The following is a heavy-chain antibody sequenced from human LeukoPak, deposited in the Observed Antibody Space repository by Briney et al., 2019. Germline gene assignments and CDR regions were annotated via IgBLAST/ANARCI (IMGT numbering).Heavy chain of an antibody. CDR3: TRGLLPGY. J-gene: IGHJ4*02. CDR1: GLYFPNAW. V-gene: IGHV3-49*04. Sequence: GGSLRLSCAASGLYFPNAWMTWVRQAPAKGLEWVGFIRSNPYGGTTEYAASVKGRFTISRDDSKSIAYLQMNSLKTEDTAVYYCTRGLLPGYWGQGTLVTVSS. CDR2: IRSNPYGGTT. D-gene: IGHD2/OR15-2a*01.